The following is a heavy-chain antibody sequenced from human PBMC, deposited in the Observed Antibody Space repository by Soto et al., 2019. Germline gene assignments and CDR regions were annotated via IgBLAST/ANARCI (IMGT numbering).Heavy chain of an antibody. D-gene: IGHD3-22*01. J-gene: IGHJ4*02. CDR1: GGSVSSGSYY. CDR3: ARDISFTYYYDSSGLDY. V-gene: IGHV4-61*01. Sequence: PSETLSLTCTVSGGSVSSGSYYWSWIRQPPGKGLEWIGYIYYSGSTNYNPSLKSRVTISVDTSKNQFSLKPSPVTAADTAVYYCARDISFTYYYDSSGLDYWGQGTLVTVSS. CDR2: IYYSGST.